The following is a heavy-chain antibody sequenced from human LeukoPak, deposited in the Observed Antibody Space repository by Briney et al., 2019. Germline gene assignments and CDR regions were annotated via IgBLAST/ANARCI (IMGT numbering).Heavy chain of an antibody. CDR1: EFTFSSYE. CDR2: ISSSGSTI. Sequence: GGSLRLSCAASEFTFSSYEMNWVRQAPGKGLEWVSYISSSGSTIYYADSVKGRFTISRDNAKNSLYLQMNSLRAEDTAVYYCASLYGDYGADYWGQGTLVTVSS. D-gene: IGHD4-17*01. J-gene: IGHJ4*02. V-gene: IGHV3-48*03. CDR3: ASLYGDYGADY.